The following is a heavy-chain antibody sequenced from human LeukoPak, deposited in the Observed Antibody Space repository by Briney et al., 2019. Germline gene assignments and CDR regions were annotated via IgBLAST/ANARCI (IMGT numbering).Heavy chain of an antibody. D-gene: IGHD2-2*01. V-gene: IGHV4-31*03. J-gene: IGHJ5*02. CDR2: IYYSGST. CDR1: GGSISSGGYY. Sequence: PSQTLSLTCTVSGGSISSGGYYWSWIRQHPGKGLEWIGYIYYSGSTNYNPSLKSRVTISVDTSKNQFSLKLSSVTAADTAVYYCAREGCSSTSCQNWFDPWGQGTLVTVSS. CDR3: AREGCSSTSCQNWFDP.